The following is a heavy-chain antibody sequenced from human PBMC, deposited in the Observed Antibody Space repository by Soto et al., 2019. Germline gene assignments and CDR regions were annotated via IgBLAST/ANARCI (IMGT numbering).Heavy chain of an antibody. Sequence: QVQLVQSGAEVKKPGASVKVSCKASGYTFTIYGIYWVRQAPGPGLEWMGWISGYNGNTDYAQNLQDEITMTTDAPTSSVYMELRSLRSYGTAVYYCARVDYYDSSGYYGYLGQGTLITVSS. V-gene: IGHV1-18*04. J-gene: IGHJ1*01. CDR1: GYTFTIYG. CDR3: ARVDYYDSSGYYGY. D-gene: IGHD3-22*01. CDR2: ISGYNGNT.